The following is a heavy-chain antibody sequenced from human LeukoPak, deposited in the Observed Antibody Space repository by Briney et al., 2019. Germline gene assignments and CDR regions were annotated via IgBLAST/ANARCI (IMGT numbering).Heavy chain of an antibody. Sequence: ASVKVSCKASGYTFTGYYMHWVRQAPGQGLEWMGWINPNSGGTNYAQKFQGRVTMTRDTSISTAYMELSRLRSDDTAVYYCARGEYSSSSTPFDPWGQGTLITVSS. CDR3: ARGEYSSSSTPFDP. J-gene: IGHJ5*02. CDR2: INPNSGGT. CDR1: GYTFTGYY. D-gene: IGHD6-6*01. V-gene: IGHV1-2*02.